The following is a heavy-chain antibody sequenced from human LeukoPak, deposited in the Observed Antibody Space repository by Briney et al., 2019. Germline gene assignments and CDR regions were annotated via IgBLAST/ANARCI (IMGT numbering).Heavy chain of an antibody. CDR1: GFTFNNYA. J-gene: IGHJ4*02. Sequence: PGGSLRLSCAVSGFTFNNYAMSWVRQAPGKGLEWVSGISGSSGSTYYADSVQVRFTISRANSKNTLYLQMNSLRAEDTAVYYCAKRSSIAFFDYWGQGTLVTVSS. CDR3: AKRSSIAFFDY. CDR2: ISGSSGST. V-gene: IGHV3-23*01. D-gene: IGHD6-6*01.